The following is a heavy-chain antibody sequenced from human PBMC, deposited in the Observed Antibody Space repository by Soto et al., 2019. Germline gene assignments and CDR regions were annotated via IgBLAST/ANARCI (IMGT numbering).Heavy chain of an antibody. CDR2: IYPGDSDT. V-gene: IGHV5-51*01. J-gene: IGHJ6*02. CDR3: ARHVAGLFNSSSSSHYYGMDV. D-gene: IGHD6-6*01. Sequence: PGESLKISCKGSGYSFTSYWIGWVRQMPGKGLEWMGIIYPGDSDTRYSPSFQGQVTISADKSISTAYLQWSSLKASDTAMYYCARHVAGLFNSSSSSHYYGMDVWGQGTTVTVSS. CDR1: GYSFTSYW.